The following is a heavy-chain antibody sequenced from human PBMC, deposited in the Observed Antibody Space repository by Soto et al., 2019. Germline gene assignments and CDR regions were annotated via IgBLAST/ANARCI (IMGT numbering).Heavy chain of an antibody. D-gene: IGHD5-18*01. CDR1: GFTVSSNY. CDR3: ARHTSDKQLWRLMNTNAFDI. CDR2: IYSGGST. V-gene: IGHV3-53*01. J-gene: IGHJ3*02. Sequence: GGSLRLSCAASGFTVSSNYMSWVRQAPGKGLEWVSVIYSGGSTYYADSVKGRFTISRDNSKNTLYLQMNSLRAEDTAVYYCARHTSDKQLWRLMNTNAFDIWGQGTMVTVSS.